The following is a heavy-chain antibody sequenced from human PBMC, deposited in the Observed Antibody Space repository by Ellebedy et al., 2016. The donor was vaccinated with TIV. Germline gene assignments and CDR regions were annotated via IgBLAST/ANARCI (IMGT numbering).Heavy chain of an antibody. CDR3: ARGRGLDV. Sequence: GESLKISCAASKFTFRTFWMTWVRQTPGKGLEWVANINQDGSEKHYVDSVKGRFTISSDNAENSMYLQMNSLSAEDTALYYCARGRGLDVWGQGTTVTVSS. CDR2: INQDGSEK. V-gene: IGHV3-7*01. D-gene: IGHD3-10*01. J-gene: IGHJ6*02. CDR1: KFTFRTFW.